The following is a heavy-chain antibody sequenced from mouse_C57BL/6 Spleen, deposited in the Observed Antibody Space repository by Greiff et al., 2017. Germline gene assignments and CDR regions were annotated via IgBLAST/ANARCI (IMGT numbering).Heavy chain of an antibody. Sequence: QVQLQQSGAELVRPGASVTLSCKASGYTFTDYEMHWVKQTPVHGLEWIGAIDPETGGTAYNQKFKGKAILTADKSSSTAYMELRSLTSEDSAVYYWTRGGTVATGGYWGQGTTLTVSS. V-gene: IGHV1-15*01. CDR2: IDPETGGT. D-gene: IGHD1-1*02. CDR1: GYTFTDYE. J-gene: IGHJ2*01. CDR3: TRGGTVATGGY.